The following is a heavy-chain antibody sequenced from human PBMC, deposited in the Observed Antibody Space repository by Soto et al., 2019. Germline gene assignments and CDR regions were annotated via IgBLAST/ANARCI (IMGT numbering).Heavy chain of an antibody. J-gene: IGHJ4*02. CDR2: IIPIFGTA. V-gene: IGHV1-69*13. CDR3: ARGVEYPSPYYFDY. D-gene: IGHD1-1*01. CDR1: GGTFSSYA. Sequence: ASVKVSCKASGGTFSSYAISWVRQAPGQGLEWMGGIIPIFGTANYAQKFQGRVTITADESTSTAYMELSSLRSEDTAVYYCARGVEYPSPYYFDYWGQGTLVTVSS.